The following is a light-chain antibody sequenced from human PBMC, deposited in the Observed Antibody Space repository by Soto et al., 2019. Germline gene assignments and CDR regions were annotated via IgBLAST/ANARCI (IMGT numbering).Light chain of an antibody. Sequence: EIVLTQSPATLSLSPGESATLSCRATRSVSSYLAWYQQKPGQAPRLLIYDASSRPTDIPARFSGSGSGTDFTLTISSLEAEDVALYYCQQRSNWPITFGQGTRLEIK. CDR3: QQRSNWPIT. CDR1: RSVSSY. J-gene: IGKJ5*01. CDR2: DAS. V-gene: IGKV3-11*01.